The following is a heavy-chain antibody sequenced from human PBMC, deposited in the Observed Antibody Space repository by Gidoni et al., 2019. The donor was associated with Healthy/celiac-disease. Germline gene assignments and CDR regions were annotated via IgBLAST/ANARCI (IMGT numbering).Heavy chain of an antibody. CDR1: GFTFRRYA. V-gene: IGHV3-23*01. CDR2: ISGSGGST. D-gene: IGHD3-22*01. Sequence: EVQLLESGGGLVQPGGSLRLSCSAAGFTFRRYAMSWVRQAPGKGLEWVSAISGSGGSTYYADSVKGRFTISRDNSKNTLYLQMNSLRAEDTAVYYCAKGRYYDSSGHYYFDYWGQGTLVTVSS. CDR3: AKGRYYDSSGHYYFDY. J-gene: IGHJ4*02.